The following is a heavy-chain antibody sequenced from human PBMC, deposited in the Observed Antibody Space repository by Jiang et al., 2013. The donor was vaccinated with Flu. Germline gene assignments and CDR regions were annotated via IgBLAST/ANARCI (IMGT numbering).Heavy chain of an antibody. CDR1: GYTFTSYA. V-gene: IGHV1-3*01. D-gene: IGHD6-19*01. J-gene: IGHJ5*02. Sequence: GAEVKKPGASVKVSCKASGYTFTSYAMHWVRQAPGQRLEWMGWINAGNGNTKYSQKFQGRVTITRDTSASTAYMELSSLRSEDTAVYYCARDPVQGGWLASGFDPWGQGPWSPSPQ. CDR3: ARDPVQGGWLASGFDP. CDR2: INAGNGNT.